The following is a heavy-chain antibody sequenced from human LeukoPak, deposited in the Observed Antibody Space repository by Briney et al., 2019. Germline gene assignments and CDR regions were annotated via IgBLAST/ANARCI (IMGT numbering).Heavy chain of an antibody. CDR1: GFTFSSYS. V-gene: IGHV3-48*01. CDR2: ISSSSSTI. Sequence: GGSLRLSCAASGFTFSSYSMNWVRQAPGKGLEWVSYISSSSSTIYYADSVKGRFTISRDNAKNSLYLQMNSLRAEDTAVYYCASGGRGYYYYYMDVWGKGTTVTVSS. D-gene: IGHD3-10*01. CDR3: ASGGRGYYYYYMDV. J-gene: IGHJ6*03.